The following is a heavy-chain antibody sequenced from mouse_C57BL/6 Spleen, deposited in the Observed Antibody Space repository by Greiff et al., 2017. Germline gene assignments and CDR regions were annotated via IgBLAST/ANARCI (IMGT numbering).Heavy chain of an antibody. CDR1: GYTFTSYT. CDR2: INPSSGYT. V-gene: IGHV1-4*01. D-gene: IGHD3-2*02. J-gene: IGHJ4*01. CDR3: AAQVYYAMDY. Sequence: QVQLQQSGAELARPGASVKMSCKASGYTFTSYTMHWVKQRPGKGLEWIGYINPSSGYTKYNQKFKDKATLTADKSSSTAYMQLSSLTSEDSAVYYCAAQVYYAMDYWGQGTSVTVSS.